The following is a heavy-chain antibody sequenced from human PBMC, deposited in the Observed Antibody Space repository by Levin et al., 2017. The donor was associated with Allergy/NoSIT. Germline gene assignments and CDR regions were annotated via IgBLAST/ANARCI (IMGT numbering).Heavy chain of an antibody. CDR2: IYSGGNT. Sequence: GGSLRLSCAASGFTVSSNYMSWVRQAPGKGLEWVSVIYSGGNTYYADSVKGRFTISRDNSKNTLFLQMNSLRAEDTAVYYCARDRIRAGGVDGFDIWGQGTLVTVSS. V-gene: IGHV3-53*01. D-gene: IGHD2/OR15-2a*01. CDR1: GFTVSSNY. J-gene: IGHJ3*02. CDR3: ARDRIRAGGVDGFDI.